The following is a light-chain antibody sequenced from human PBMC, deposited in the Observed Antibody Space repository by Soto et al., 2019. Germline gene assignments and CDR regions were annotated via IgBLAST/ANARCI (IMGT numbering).Light chain of an antibody. Sequence: ALTQPASVSGSPGQSITISCTGTSSDVGLYDYVSWYQQHPGKAPQLMIYAVSNRPSGVSNRFSASKSGNTASLVISGLQAEDEADYYCSSYTSDSSYVFGSGTKVTVL. V-gene: IGLV2-14*01. CDR2: AVS. J-gene: IGLJ1*01. CDR3: SSYTSDSSYV. CDR1: SSDVGLYDY.